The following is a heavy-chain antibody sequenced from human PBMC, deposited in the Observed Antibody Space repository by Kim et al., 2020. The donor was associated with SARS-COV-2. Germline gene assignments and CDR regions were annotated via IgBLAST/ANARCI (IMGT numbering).Heavy chain of an antibody. J-gene: IGHJ4*02. Sequence: GGSLRLSCAASGFTFSSYAMSWVRQAPGKGLEWVSGIINSGGTTFYADSVKGRFTISRDNSKNTLYLQMNSLRAEDTAVYYCAKRVGIAAAGKYYFDYWGQGTLVTVSS. V-gene: IGHV3-23*01. CDR3: AKRVGIAAAGKYYFDY. D-gene: IGHD6-13*01. CDR2: IINSGGTT. CDR1: GFTFSSYA.